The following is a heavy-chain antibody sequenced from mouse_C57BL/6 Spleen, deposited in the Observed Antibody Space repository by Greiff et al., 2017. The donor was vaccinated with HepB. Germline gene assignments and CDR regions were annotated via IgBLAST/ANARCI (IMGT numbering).Heavy chain of an antibody. CDR2: INPNNGGT. J-gene: IGHJ2*01. D-gene: IGHD2-1*01. CDR3: ARRDYGNYVVDY. V-gene: IGHV1-26*01. CDR1: GYTFTDYY. Sequence: VQLQQSGPELVKPGASVKISCKASGYTFTDYYMNWVKQSHGKSLEWIGDINPNNGGTSYNQKFKGKATLTVDKSSSTAYMELRSLTSEDSAVYYCARRDYGNYVVDYWGQGTTLTVSS.